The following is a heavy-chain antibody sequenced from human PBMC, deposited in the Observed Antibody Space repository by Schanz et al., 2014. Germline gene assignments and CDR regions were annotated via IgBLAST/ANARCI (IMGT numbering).Heavy chain of an antibody. CDR2: IATSSSTR. CDR3: AKGMGYCSGGTCYDYYYYGLDV. CDR1: GFTFSDYY. V-gene: IGHV3-11*03. D-gene: IGHD2-15*01. J-gene: IGHJ6*02. Sequence: VQLLESGGGLVQPGGSLRLSCAASGFTFSDYYMSWIRQAPGKGLEWVSYIATSSSTRHYADSVKGRFTISRDNSENTLYLQMNSLSADDTAVFYCAKGMGYCSGGTCYDYYYYGLDVWGQGTTVTVSS.